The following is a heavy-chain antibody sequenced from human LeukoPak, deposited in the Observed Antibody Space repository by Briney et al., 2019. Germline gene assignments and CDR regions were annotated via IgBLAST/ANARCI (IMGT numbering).Heavy chain of an antibody. V-gene: IGHV3-53*01. D-gene: IGHD4-23*01. Sequence: GGSLRLSCAASGFTVSSNYMIWVRQAAGKGLEWVSVIYAGGSTYYADSVKGRFTISRDISENTLYLQMNSLRAEDTAVYYCARTTVVTPGEWRYFFDHWGEGALVTVPS. CDR3: ARTTVVTPGEWRYFFDH. CDR1: GFTVSSNY. CDR2: IYAGGST. J-gene: IGHJ4*02.